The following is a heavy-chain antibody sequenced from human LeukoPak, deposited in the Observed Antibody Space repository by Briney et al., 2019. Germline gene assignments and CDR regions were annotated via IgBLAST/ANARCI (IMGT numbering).Heavy chain of an antibody. J-gene: IGHJ4*02. CDR3: AKGLTIPPYYPSGSYYETKAQFDG. Sequence: GGSLRLSCAASGFTFSSYSMNWVRQAPGKGLEWVSSISSSSSYIYYADSVKGRFTISRDNAKNSLYLQMNSLTTEDTALYYCAKGLTIPPYYPSGSYYETKAQFDGWGQGTLVTVSS. CDR2: ISSSSSYI. D-gene: IGHD3-10*01. CDR1: GFTFSSYS. V-gene: IGHV3-21*04.